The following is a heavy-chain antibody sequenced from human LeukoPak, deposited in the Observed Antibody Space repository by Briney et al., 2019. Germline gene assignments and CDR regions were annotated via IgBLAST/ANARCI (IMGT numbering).Heavy chain of an antibody. J-gene: IGHJ5*02. CDR1: GYTFTIYG. D-gene: IGHD6-13*01. CDR3: ARDPGIAAAGSPYNWFDP. V-gene: IGHV1-18*01. CDR2: ISAYNGNT. Sequence: ASVKVSCKASGYTFTIYGISWVRQAPGQGREWMGWISAYNGNTNYAQKLQGRGTMTTDTSTSTAYMELRSLRSDDTAVYYCARDPGIAAAGSPYNWFDPWGQGTLVTVSS.